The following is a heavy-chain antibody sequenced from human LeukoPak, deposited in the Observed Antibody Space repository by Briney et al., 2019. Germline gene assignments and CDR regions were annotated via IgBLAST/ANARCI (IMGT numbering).Heavy chain of an antibody. J-gene: IGHJ4*02. Sequence: PGGSLRLSCAAPGFTFSSYAMSWVRQAPGKGLEWVSAISGSGGSTYYADSVKGRFTISRDNSKNTLYLQMNSLRAEDTAVYYCAKDLTVVVAATGDYWGQGTLVTVSS. CDR1: GFTFSSYA. CDR3: AKDLTVVVAATGDY. D-gene: IGHD2-15*01. V-gene: IGHV3-23*01. CDR2: ISGSGGST.